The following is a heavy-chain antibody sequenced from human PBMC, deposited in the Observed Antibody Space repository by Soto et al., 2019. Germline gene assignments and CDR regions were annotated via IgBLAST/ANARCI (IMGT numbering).Heavy chain of an antibody. J-gene: IGHJ6*02. V-gene: IGHV3-30-3*01. D-gene: IGHD2-2*02. CDR2: ISYDGSNK. CDR1: GFTFSSYD. Sequence: PGGSLRLSCAASGFTFSSYDMHWVRQAPGKGLEWVAVISYDGSNKYYADSVKGRFTISRDNSKNTLYLQMNSLRAEDTAVYYCARDLGSSTSCYTFYYYGMDVWGQGTTVTVSS. CDR3: ARDLGSSTSCYTFYYYGMDV.